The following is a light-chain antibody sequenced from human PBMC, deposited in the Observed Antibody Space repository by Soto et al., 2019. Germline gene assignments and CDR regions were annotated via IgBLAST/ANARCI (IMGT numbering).Light chain of an antibody. Sequence: EIVMTQSPATLSVSPGERATLSCRASQNLRSSLAWYQQKPGQAPRLLIYGASTRATGIPARFSGSGSGTEFTLTINSLQSEDFAVYYCQQYNNWPRTFGQGTKVDIK. CDR2: GAS. CDR1: QNLRSS. CDR3: QQYNNWPRT. V-gene: IGKV3-15*01. J-gene: IGKJ1*01.